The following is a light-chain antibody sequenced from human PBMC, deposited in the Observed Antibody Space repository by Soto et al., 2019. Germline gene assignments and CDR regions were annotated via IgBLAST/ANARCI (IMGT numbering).Light chain of an antibody. CDR1: QDISNY. J-gene: IGKJ4*01. Sequence: DIQMTQSPSSLSASVGDRVTITCQASQDISNYLNWYQQKPGKAPKLLIYDASNLETGVPSRFSGSGSGTDFTLPISSLQPEDIATYYCQQYDNLHLTFGGGTKVEIK. CDR3: QQYDNLHLT. V-gene: IGKV1-33*01. CDR2: DAS.